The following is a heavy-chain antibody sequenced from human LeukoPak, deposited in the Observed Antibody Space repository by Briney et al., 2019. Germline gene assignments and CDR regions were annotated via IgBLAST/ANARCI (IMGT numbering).Heavy chain of an antibody. CDR3: AKPTYYYDSSASTHFDY. CDR1: GFTFSNAW. V-gene: IGHV3-53*01. Sequence: GGSLRLSCAASGFTFSNAWMSWVRQAPGKGLEWVSVIYSGGKTYYADSVKGRFTISRDNSKNTLYLQMNSLRAEDTAVYYCAKPTYYYDSSASTHFDYWGQGTLVTVSS. CDR2: IYSGGKT. J-gene: IGHJ4*02. D-gene: IGHD3-22*01.